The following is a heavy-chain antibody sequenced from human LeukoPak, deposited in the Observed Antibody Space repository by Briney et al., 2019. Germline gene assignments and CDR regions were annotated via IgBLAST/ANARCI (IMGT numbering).Heavy chain of an antibody. Sequence: PGGSLRLSCAASGFTFSSCAMNWVRQAPGKGLEWVSVISGTGGSTYYADSVKGRFTISRDNFKNTLYLQMNSLRAEDTAVYYCAKAPSFTPMVTLWDYWGQGTLVTVSS. CDR2: ISGTGGST. CDR3: AKAPSFTPMVTLWDY. D-gene: IGHD5-18*01. V-gene: IGHV3-23*01. J-gene: IGHJ4*02. CDR1: GFTFSSCA.